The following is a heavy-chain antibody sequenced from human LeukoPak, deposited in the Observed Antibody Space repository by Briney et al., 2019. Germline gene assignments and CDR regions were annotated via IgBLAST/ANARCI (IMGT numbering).Heavy chain of an antibody. D-gene: IGHD4-23*01. V-gene: IGHV4-4*07. CDR1: GGSISSYY. CDR3: ARGPSYWSYGGNYRYSPFDY. J-gene: IGHJ4*02. CDR2: IYTSGST. Sequence: SETLSLTCTVSGGSISSYYWSWIRQPAGKGLECIGRIYTSGSTNYNPSLKSRVTMSVDTSKNQFSLKLSSVTAADTAVYYCARGPSYWSYGGNYRYSPFDYWGQGTLVTVSS.